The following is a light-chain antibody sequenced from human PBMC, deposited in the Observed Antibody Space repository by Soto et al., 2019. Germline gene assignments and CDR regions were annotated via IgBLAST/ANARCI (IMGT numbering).Light chain of an antibody. V-gene: IGLV7-43*01. Sequence: VVTQEPSLTVSPGGTVTLTCASSTGAVTSTYFPNWFQQKPGQTPRPLIYSTSNKHSWTPARFSGSLLGGKAALTLSGVQPEDEAEYYCLLYYGGARVFGGGTKLTVL. CDR1: TGAVTSTYF. CDR2: STS. CDR3: LLYYGGARV. J-gene: IGLJ2*01.